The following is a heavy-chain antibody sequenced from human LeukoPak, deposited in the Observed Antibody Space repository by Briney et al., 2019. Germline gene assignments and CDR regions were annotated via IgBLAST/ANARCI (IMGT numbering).Heavy chain of an antibody. CDR3: ARDPLDGSGSYFGY. CDR2: IIPIFGTA. CDR1: GGTFSSYA. Sequence: ASVKVSCKAPGGTFSSYAISWVRQAPGQGLEWMGGIIPIFGTANYAQKFQGRVTITADKSTSTAYMELSSLRSEDTAVYYCARDPLDGSGSYFGYWGQGTLVTVSS. J-gene: IGHJ4*02. V-gene: IGHV1-69*06. D-gene: IGHD3-10*01.